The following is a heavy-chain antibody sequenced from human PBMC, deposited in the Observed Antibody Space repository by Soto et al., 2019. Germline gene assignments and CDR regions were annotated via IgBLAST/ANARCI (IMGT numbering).Heavy chain of an antibody. CDR3: VRGDNWNDEASDY. D-gene: IGHD1-1*01. V-gene: IGHV3-33*01. CDR2: IWSDGNNK. Sequence: GGSLILSCAASGFMFSNHGMHWVRQAPGKGLEWVAVIWSDGNNKYYADSVKGRFTISRDNSKNTVYLQMNSLRAEDTAVYYCVRGDNWNDEASDYWGQGTLVTGSS. J-gene: IGHJ4*02. CDR1: GFMFSNHG.